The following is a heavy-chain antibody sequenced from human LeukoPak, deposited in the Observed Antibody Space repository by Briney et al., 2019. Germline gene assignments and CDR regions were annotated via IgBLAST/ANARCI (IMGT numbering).Heavy chain of an antibody. J-gene: IGHJ4*02. Sequence: SETLSLTCTVPGGSISSYYWSWTRQPPGKGLEWIGYIYYSGSTNYNPSLKSRVTISVDTSKNQFSLKLSSVTAADTAVYYCARDGVGFGDFDYWGQGTLVTVSS. V-gene: IGHV4-59*01. CDR2: IYYSGST. CDR3: ARDGVGFGDFDY. CDR1: GGSISSYY. D-gene: IGHD3-10*01.